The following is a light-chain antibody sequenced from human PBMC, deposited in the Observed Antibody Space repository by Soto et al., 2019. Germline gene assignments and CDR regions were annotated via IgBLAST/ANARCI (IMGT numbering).Light chain of an antibody. J-gene: IGKJ1*01. CDR2: DAS. CDR3: QQYNSYST. CDR1: QTFNTY. V-gene: IGKV1-5*01. Sequence: DIQMSHSPSSLFLSIGSRVTITVRASQTFNTYLHWYHQKPGKSPNLLIYDASNLESGVPSMFSGSGSGTEFTLTISSLQPDDFATYYCQQYNSYSTFGQGTKVEIK.